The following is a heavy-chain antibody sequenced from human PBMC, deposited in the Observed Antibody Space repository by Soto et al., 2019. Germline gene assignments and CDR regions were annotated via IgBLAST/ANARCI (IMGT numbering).Heavy chain of an antibody. CDR1: GDSVSSYY. J-gene: IGHJ6*02. CDR2: IYISGNT. Sequence: QVQLQESGPGLVKPSETLSLSCTVSGDSVSSYYWSWIRQLPGRGLEWIGYIYISGNTNYNPSLKSRVTISRDTSKNQFSLNLKSVTAADPAVYYCARGVLRYYHYGMDVWGPGTTVTVSS. V-gene: IGHV4-59*02. CDR3: ARGVLRYYHYGMDV.